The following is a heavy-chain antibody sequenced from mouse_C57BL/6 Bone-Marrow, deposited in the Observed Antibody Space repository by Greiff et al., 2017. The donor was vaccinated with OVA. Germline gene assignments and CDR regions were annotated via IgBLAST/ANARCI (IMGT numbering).Heavy chain of an antibody. D-gene: IGHD2-4*01. J-gene: IGHJ3*01. CDR1: GYTFTSYW. V-gene: IGHV1-52*01. CDR3: ARSRHYDYDGAWFAY. Sequence: QVQLQQPGAELVRPGSSVKLSCKASGYTFTSYWMHWVKQRPIQGLEWIGNIDPSDSETHYNQKFKDKATLTVDKSSSTAYMQLSSLTSEDSAVYSCARSRHYDYDGAWFAYWGQGTLVTVSA. CDR2: IDPSDSET.